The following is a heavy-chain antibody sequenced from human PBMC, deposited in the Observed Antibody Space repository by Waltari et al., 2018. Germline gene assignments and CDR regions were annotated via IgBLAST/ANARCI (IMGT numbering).Heavy chain of an antibody. J-gene: IGHJ3*02. CDR3: ARERSHFHGGNSVAFDI. CDR2: IDPMVGRA. V-gene: IGHV1-69*01. CDR1: GGTFSSYA. D-gene: IGHD2-21*02. Sequence: QVQLVQSGAEVKKPGSSVKVSCKASGGTFSSYAISWVRQAPGQGLGWMGGIDPMVGRANYTQEFKGRVTITADETTSTDYMELRSLGAEDTAVYYCARERSHFHGGNSVAFDIWGQGTMVTVSS.